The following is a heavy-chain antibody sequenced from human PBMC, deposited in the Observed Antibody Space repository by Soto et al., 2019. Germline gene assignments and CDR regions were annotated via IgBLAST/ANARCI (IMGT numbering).Heavy chain of an antibody. J-gene: IGHJ4*02. D-gene: IGHD2-2*01. CDR2: IYYSGST. Sequence: QVQLQESGPGLVKPSETLSLTCTVSGGSISSYYWSWIRQPPGKGLEWIGYIYYSGSTNYNPSLTRRVTMSVDTSKNQFSLKLTSVTAADTAVYYCARGFSTTFDYWGQGTLVTVSS. CDR3: ARGFSTTFDY. CDR1: GGSISSYY. V-gene: IGHV4-59*01.